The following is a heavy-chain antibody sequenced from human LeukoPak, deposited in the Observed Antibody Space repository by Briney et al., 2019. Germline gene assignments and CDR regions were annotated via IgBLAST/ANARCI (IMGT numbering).Heavy chain of an antibody. J-gene: IGHJ3*02. CDR1: GFTFSNYA. CDR3: ARVTDETATLFRYAFDI. Sequence: GGSLRLSCAASGFTFSNYAMSWVRQAPGKGLEWVSTISGSGGSTYYVDSVKGRFTISRDNSRNTLDIEMNSLRPEDTAVYYCARVTDETATLFRYAFDIWGQGTMVTVSS. V-gene: IGHV3-23*01. D-gene: IGHD2-15*01. CDR2: ISGSGGST.